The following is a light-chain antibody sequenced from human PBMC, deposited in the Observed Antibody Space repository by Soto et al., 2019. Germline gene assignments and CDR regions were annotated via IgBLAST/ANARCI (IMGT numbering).Light chain of an antibody. Sequence: QSVLTQPASVSGSPGQSITISCTGTSSDVGGYNYVSWYQQHPGKAPKLMIYDVSNQPSGVSNRFSGSKSGNTASLTISGLQAEDEADYSCSSYTSSSVVFGGGTKLTVL. J-gene: IGLJ2*01. CDR2: DVS. V-gene: IGLV2-14*01. CDR1: SSDVGGYNY. CDR3: SSYTSSSVV.